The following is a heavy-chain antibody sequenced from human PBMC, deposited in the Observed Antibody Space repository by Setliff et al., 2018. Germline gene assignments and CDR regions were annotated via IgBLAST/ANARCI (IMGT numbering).Heavy chain of an antibody. CDR1: GFTFSSYS. J-gene: IGHJ4*02. CDR2: ISSSSSTI. CDR3: VRDTTSGWMLTN. Sequence: PGGSLRLSCAASGFTFSSYSINWVRQAPGKGLEWVSYISSSSSTIYYADSVKGRFTISRDNARDSLYLQMNSLRAEDTAVYYCVRDTTSGWMLTNWGQGTLVTVSS. D-gene: IGHD6-25*01. V-gene: IGHV3-48*04.